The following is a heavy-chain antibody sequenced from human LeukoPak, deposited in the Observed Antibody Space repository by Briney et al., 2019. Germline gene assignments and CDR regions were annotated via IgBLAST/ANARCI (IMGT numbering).Heavy chain of an antibody. D-gene: IGHD1-26*01. CDR1: GFTFSNYA. CDR2: ISGGGSP. CDR3: AKDVLGGSYPAHDGLDY. V-gene: IGHV3-23*01. Sequence: PGGSLRLSCAASGFTFSNYAMFRVRQAPGKGLQWVAAISGGGSPYYPESVKGRFTISRDNAENSLYLQMNSLRAEDTALYYCAKDVLGGSYPAHDGLDYWGQGTLATVSS. J-gene: IGHJ4*02.